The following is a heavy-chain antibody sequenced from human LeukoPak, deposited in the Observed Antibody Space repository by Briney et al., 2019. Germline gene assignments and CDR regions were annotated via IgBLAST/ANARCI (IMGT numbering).Heavy chain of an antibody. CDR3: AKDRPLNWGYYFDY. J-gene: IGHJ4*02. CDR2: ISSSGGST. Sequence: PGGSLRLSCAASGFTFSSYAMSWVRQAPGKGLEWVSAISSSGGSTYYAESVKGRFTISRDTSKNTLYLQMNSLRAEDIAVYYCAKDRPLNWGYYFDYRGQGTLVTVSS. D-gene: IGHD7-27*01. CDR1: GFTFSSYA. V-gene: IGHV3-23*01.